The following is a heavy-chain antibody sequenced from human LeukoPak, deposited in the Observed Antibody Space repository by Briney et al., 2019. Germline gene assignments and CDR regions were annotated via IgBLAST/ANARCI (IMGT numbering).Heavy chain of an antibody. CDR3: AGKLDGSGRLNWFDP. Sequence: ASVKASCKASGYTFTGYYMHWVRQAPGQGLEWMGWINPNSGGTNYAQKFQGRVTMTRDTSISTAYMELSRLRSDDTAVYYCAGKLDGSGRLNWFDPWGQGTLVTVSS. CDR2: INPNSGGT. V-gene: IGHV1-2*02. J-gene: IGHJ5*02. D-gene: IGHD3-10*01. CDR1: GYTFTGYY.